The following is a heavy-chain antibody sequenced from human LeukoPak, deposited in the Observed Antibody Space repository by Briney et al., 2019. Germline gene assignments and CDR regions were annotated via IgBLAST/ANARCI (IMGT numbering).Heavy chain of an antibody. CDR3: ARGRKGGITIFGVVTPYYFDY. D-gene: IGHD3-3*01. CDR2: MNPNRGNT. J-gene: IGHJ4*02. CDR1: GYTFTSDD. V-gene: IGHV1-8*01. Sequence: GASVKVSCKASGYTFTSDDINWVRQATGQGLEWMGWMNPNRGNTGYAQKFQGRVTMTRNTSISTAYMELSSLRSEDTAVYYCARGRKGGITIFGVVTPYYFDYWGQGTLVTVSS.